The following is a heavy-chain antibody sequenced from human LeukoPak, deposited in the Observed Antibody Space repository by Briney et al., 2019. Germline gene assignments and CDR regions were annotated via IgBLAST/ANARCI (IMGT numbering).Heavy chain of an antibody. CDR1: GGSFSGYY. V-gene: IGHV4-34*01. D-gene: IGHD3-16*01. J-gene: IGHJ5*02. CDR2: INHSGST. Sequence: PSETLSLTCAVYGGSFSGYYWSWIRQPPGKGLEWIGEINHSGSTNYNPSLKSRVTISVDTSKNQFSLKLSSVTAADTAVYYCARGRRGSGQTWFDPWGQGTLVTLSS. CDR3: ARGRRGSGQTWFDP.